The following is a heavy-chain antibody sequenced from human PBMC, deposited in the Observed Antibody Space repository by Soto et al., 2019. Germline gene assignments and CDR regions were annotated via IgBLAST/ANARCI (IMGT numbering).Heavy chain of an antibody. V-gene: IGHV1-24*01. D-gene: IGHD2-2*01. CDR1: GYTLTELS. CDR3: ATDSGYCSSTSCYDY. J-gene: IGHJ4*02. CDR2: FDPEDGET. Sequence: ASVKVSCKVSGYTLTELSMHWVRQAPGKGLEWMGGFDPEDGETIYAQKFQGRVTMTEDTSTDTAYMELSSLRSEDTAVYYCATDSGYCSSTSCYDYWGQGTLVTVSS.